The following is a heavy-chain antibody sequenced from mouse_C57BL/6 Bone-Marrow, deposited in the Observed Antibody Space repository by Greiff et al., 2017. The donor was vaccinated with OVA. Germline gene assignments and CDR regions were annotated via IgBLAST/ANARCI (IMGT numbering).Heavy chain of an antibody. CDR3: ARNYYGSSYGFAY. V-gene: IGHV1-12*01. J-gene: IGHJ3*01. Sequence: QSGAELVRPGASVKMSCKASGYTFTSYNMHWVQQTPRQGLEWIGALYPGNGDTSYNQKFKGKATLTVDKSSRTAYMQLSSLTSEDSAVYFCARNYYGSSYGFAYWGQGTLVTVSA. CDR1: GYTFTSYN. CDR2: LYPGNGDT. D-gene: IGHD1-1*01.